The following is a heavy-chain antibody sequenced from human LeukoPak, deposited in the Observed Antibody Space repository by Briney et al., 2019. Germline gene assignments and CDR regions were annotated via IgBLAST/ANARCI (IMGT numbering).Heavy chain of an antibody. Sequence: GGSLRLSCAASGFTFSSYAMSWVRQAPGKGLEWVSAISVSGGRTYYADSVKGRFPFSRDNSKNTLYLQMNSLRAEDPAVYYCASPAERNSGWSKNWYFDLWGRGTLVTVSS. J-gene: IGHJ2*01. CDR1: GFTFSSYA. V-gene: IGHV3-23*01. D-gene: IGHD6-19*01. CDR2: ISVSGGRT. CDR3: ASPAERNSGWSKNWYFDL.